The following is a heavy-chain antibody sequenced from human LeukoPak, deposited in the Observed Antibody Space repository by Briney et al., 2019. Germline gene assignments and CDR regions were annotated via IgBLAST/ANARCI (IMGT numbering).Heavy chain of an antibody. J-gene: IGHJ3*02. D-gene: IGHD3-22*01. CDR1: GYSISSGYY. CDR2: IYHSGST. CDR3: ARDYYDSSGDHHDAFEI. V-gene: IGHV4-38-2*02. Sequence: SETLSLTCAVSGYSISSGYYWGWIRQPPGKGLEWIGSIYHSGSTYYNPSLKSRVTISVDTSKNQFSLKLSSVTAADTAVYYCARDYYDSSGDHHDAFEIWGQGTMVTVSS.